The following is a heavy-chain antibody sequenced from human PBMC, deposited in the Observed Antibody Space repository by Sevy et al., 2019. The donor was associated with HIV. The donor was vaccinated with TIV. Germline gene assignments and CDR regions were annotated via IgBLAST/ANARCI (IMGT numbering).Heavy chain of an antibody. CDR2: IFSDANIK. CDR1: GFTFSNYG. D-gene: IGHD1-26*01. Sequence: GGSLILSCAASGFTFSNYGMHWVRQAPGKGLEWVGAIFSDANIKYYVDSVKGRFAISRDNSKNTVYLQMNSLRAEDTAVYSCARESGSNWYFDLWGRGTPVTVSS. J-gene: IGHJ2*01. CDR3: ARESGSNWYFDL. V-gene: IGHV3-33*01.